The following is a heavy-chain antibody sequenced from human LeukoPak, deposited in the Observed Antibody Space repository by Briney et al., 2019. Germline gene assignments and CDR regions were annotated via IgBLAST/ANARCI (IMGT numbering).Heavy chain of an antibody. Sequence: GASVKVSCKSSGYTFTGYYMHWVRQAPGQGPEWMGWINPKSGDTNYAQKFQGRVTMTRNTSISTAYMELSSLRSEDTAVYYCARRNYGGNRRGLFGYWGQGTLVTVSS. V-gene: IGHV1-2*02. CDR1: GYTFTGYY. CDR2: INPKSGDT. D-gene: IGHD4-23*01. CDR3: ARRNYGGNRRGLFGY. J-gene: IGHJ4*02.